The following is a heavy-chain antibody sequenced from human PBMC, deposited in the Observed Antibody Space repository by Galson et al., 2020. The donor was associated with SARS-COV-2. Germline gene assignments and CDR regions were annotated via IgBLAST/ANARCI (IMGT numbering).Heavy chain of an antibody. CDR2: NIPIFGTA. CDR1: GGNFSSYA. Sequence: SVKVSCKDSGGNFSSYAISWVRQAPGQGLEWMGGNIPIFGTANYAQKFQGRVTITADESTSTAYMELSSLRSEDTAVYYCARGRVTMIVVAHYYYYGMDVWGQGTTVTVSS. D-gene: IGHD3-22*01. V-gene: IGHV1-69*13. J-gene: IGHJ6*02. CDR3: ARGRVTMIVVAHYYYYGMDV.